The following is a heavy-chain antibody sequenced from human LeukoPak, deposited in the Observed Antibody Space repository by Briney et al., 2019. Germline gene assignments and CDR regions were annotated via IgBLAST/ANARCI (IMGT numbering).Heavy chain of an antibody. V-gene: IGHV3-23*01. Sequence: GGSLRLSCAASGFTFSSSAMCWVRQTPGQGLGWVSSITGNGATTYYPDSVKGRFTISRDNSKNTLSLQMNSLRAEDTAVYYCAKERRRVDTEMVRSYYFENWGQGTLVTVSS. CDR3: AKERRRVDTEMVRSYYFEN. J-gene: IGHJ4*02. CDR2: ITGNGATT. D-gene: IGHD5-18*01. CDR1: GFTFSSSA.